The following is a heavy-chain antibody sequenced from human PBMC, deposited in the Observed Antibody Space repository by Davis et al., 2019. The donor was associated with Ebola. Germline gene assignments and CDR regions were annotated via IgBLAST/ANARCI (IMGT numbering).Heavy chain of an antibody. V-gene: IGHV1-69*04. J-gene: IGHJ6*02. CDR2: IIPILGIA. Sequence: SVKVSCKASGDTFTSYAISWVRQATGQGLEWMGRIIPILGIANYAQKFQGRVTITADESTSTAYMELSSLRSEDTAVYYCARSPNYGSGSFNYYCGMDVWGQETTVTVSS. D-gene: IGHD3-10*01. CDR3: ARSPNYGSGSFNYYCGMDV. CDR1: GDTFTSYA.